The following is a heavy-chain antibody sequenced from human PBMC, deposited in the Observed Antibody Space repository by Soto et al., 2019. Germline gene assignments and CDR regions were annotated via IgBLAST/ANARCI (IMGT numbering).Heavy chain of an antibody. V-gene: IGHV1-69*06. CDR1: GGTFSSYA. CDR2: IIPIFGTA. Sequence: AASVKVSCKASGGTFSSYAISWVRQAPGQGLEWMGGIIPIFGTANYAQKFQGRVTITADKSTSTAYMELSSLRSEDTAVYYCARGDYYGSVTNSYYGMDVWGQGTTVTVSS. J-gene: IGHJ6*02. CDR3: ARGDYYGSVTNSYYGMDV. D-gene: IGHD3-10*01.